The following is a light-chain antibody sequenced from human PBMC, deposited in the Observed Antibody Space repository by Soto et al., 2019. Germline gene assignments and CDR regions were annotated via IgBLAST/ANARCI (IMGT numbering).Light chain of an antibody. CDR3: QKYGTSEII. CDR1: QTLSNSF. V-gene: IGKV3-20*01. CDR2: DTS. J-gene: IGKJ5*01. Sequence: EIVLTHSPGTLSFSPFEIATLSFSSSQTLSNSFIAWYQQKPGQAPRLLIYDTSSRATGVPDRYSASGSGTDFTLTISRLEPEDFAVFFCQKYGTSEIIFGQGTRLEIK.